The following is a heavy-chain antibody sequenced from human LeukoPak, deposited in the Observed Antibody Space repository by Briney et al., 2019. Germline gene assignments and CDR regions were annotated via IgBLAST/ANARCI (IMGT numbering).Heavy chain of an antibody. CDR1: GFTFDDYA. D-gene: IGHD5-18*01. Sequence: GRSLRLSCAASGFTFDDYAMHWVRQAPGKGLEWVLGISWNSGSIGYADSVKGRFTISRDNAKNSLYLQMNSLRAEDTALYYCAKDSPSGYSYGYDWGQGTLVAVSS. CDR2: ISWNSGSI. V-gene: IGHV3-9*01. CDR3: AKDSPSGYSYGYD. J-gene: IGHJ4*02.